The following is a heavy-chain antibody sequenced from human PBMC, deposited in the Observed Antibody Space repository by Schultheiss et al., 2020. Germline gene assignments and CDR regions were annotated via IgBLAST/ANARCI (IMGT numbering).Heavy chain of an antibody. CDR1: GGSISSTNW. V-gene: IGHV4-4*02. D-gene: IGHD1-26*01. J-gene: IGHJ4*02. CDR3: ARGVGATGLGH. Sequence: SETLSLTCAVSGGSISSTNWWSWVRQPPGKGLEWIGEINHSGSTNYNPSLKSRVTISVDTSKNQFSLQLNSVTPEDTAVYYCARGVGATGLGHWGQGTLVTVSS. CDR2: INHSGST.